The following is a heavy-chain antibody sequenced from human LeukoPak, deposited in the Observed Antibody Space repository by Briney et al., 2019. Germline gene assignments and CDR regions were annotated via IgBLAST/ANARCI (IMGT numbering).Heavy chain of an antibody. CDR2: ISAYNGNT. Sequence: GASVKVSCKASGYTFTSYGISWVRQAPGQGLEWMGWISAYNGNTNYAQKLQGRVTMTTDTSTSTAYMELRSLRSDDTAVYYCARVYRGYGFLNYFDYWGQGTLVTVSS. CDR1: GYTFTSYG. CDR3: ARVYRGYGFLNYFDY. J-gene: IGHJ4*02. D-gene: IGHD3-9*01. V-gene: IGHV1-18*01.